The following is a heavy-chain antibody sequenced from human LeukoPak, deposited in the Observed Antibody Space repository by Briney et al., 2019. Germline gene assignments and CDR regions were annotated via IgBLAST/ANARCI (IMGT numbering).Heavy chain of an antibody. Sequence: ASVKVSCKASGYTFTGYYMHWVRQAPGQGLEWMGWINPNSGGTNYAQKFQGRVTMTRDTSISTAYMELSRLRSDDTAVYYCASPRGTGTTYYYYYGMDVWGQGTTVTVSS. V-gene: IGHV1-2*02. D-gene: IGHD1-7*01. CDR1: GYTFTGYY. CDR2: INPNSGGT. CDR3: ASPRGTGTTYYYYYGMDV. J-gene: IGHJ6*02.